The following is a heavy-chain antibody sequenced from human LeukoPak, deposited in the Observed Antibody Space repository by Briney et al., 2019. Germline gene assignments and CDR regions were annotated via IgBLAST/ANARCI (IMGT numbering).Heavy chain of an antibody. CDR3: AKDINPINGTTPDFDY. D-gene: IGHD1-7*01. V-gene: IGHV3-9*03. CDR1: GFTFDDYA. CDR2: ISWNSGSI. Sequence: GRSLRLSCAASGFTFDDYAMHWVRQAPRKGLEWVSGISWNSGSIGYADSVKGRFTISRDNAKNSLYLQMNSLRAEDMALYYCAKDINPINGTTPDFDYWGPGTLVTVSS. J-gene: IGHJ4*02.